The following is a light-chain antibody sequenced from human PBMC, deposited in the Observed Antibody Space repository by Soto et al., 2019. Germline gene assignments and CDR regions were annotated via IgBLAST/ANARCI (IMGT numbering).Light chain of an antibody. CDR1: SSDVGTYNL. CDR2: EGT. V-gene: IGLV2-14*02. Sequence: QSALTQPASVSGSPGQSITISCTGTSSDVGTYNLVSWYQHHPGKAPKLILYEGTKRPSGVSNRFSGSTSGNTASLTISGLQAEDEADYYCSSYINSITFVVFGGGTKLTVL. J-gene: IGLJ2*01. CDR3: SSYINSITFVV.